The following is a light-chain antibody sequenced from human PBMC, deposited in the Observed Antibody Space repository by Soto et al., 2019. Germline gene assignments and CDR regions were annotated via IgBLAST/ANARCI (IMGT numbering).Light chain of an antibody. CDR3: SSYTSSSIAYV. J-gene: IGLJ1*01. Sequence: QSALTQPASVSGSPGQSITISCTGTSSDVGGYNYGSWYQQHPGTAPKLMIYEVSNRPSGVSNRFSGSKSGNTASLTLSGLQAEDEDDYYYSSYTSSSIAYVFGTGTKLTVL. CDR2: EVS. CDR1: SSDVGGYNY. V-gene: IGLV2-14*01.